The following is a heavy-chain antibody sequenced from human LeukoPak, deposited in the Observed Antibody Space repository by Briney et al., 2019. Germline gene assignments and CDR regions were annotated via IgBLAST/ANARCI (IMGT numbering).Heavy chain of an antibody. CDR2: IYYSGST. J-gene: IGHJ4*02. Sequence: SETLSLTSTVSGGSISSYYWSWIRQPPGKGLEWIGYIYYSGSTNYNPSLKSRVTISVDTSKNQFSLKLSSVTAADTAVYYCARVRVLTTVTPSYYFDYWGQGTLVTVSS. D-gene: IGHD4-17*01. V-gene: IGHV4-59*01. CDR1: GGSISSYY. CDR3: ARVRVLTTVTPSYYFDY.